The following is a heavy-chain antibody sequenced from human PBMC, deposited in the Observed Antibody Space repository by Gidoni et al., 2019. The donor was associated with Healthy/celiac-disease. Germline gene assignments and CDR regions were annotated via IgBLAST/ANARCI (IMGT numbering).Heavy chain of an antibody. J-gene: IGHJ4*02. D-gene: IGHD2-2*01. V-gene: IGHV1-69*04. CDR3: ARMDCSSTSCSRPDSPNFDY. CDR1: GGTFSSYA. CDR2: IIPILGIA. Sequence: QVQLVLSGAVVKKPGSSVKVYCKASGGTFSSYAISWVRQAPGQGLEWMGRIIPILGIANYAQKFQGRVTITADKSTSTAYMELSSLRSEDTAVYYCARMDCSSTSCSRPDSPNFDYWGQGTLVTVSS.